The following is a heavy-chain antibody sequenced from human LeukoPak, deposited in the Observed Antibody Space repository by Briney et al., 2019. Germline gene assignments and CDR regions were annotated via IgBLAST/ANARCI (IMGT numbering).Heavy chain of an antibody. CDR1: GYTFTSYG. Sequence: ASVKVSCKASGYTFTSYGISWVRQAPGQGLEWMGWISAYNGNTNYAQKLQGRVTMTTDTSTSTAYMELRSLRSDDTAVYYCAREDYDFWSNYYYYYIDVWGKGTTVTVSS. V-gene: IGHV1-18*01. CDR2: ISAYNGNT. J-gene: IGHJ6*03. D-gene: IGHD3-3*01. CDR3: AREDYDFWSNYYYYYIDV.